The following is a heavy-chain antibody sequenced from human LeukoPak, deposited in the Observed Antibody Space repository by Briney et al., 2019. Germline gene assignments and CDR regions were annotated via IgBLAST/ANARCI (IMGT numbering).Heavy chain of an antibody. Sequence: GGSLRLSCAASGFTFDDYAMHWVRQAPGKGLEWVSGISWNSGSIGYADSVKGRFTISRDNAKSSLYLQMNSLRAEDTALYYCAKGGSSSYYYYYGMDVWGQGTTVTVSS. CDR1: GFTFDDYA. CDR2: ISWNSGSI. J-gene: IGHJ6*02. CDR3: AKGGSSSYYYYYGMDV. D-gene: IGHD6-6*01. V-gene: IGHV3-9*01.